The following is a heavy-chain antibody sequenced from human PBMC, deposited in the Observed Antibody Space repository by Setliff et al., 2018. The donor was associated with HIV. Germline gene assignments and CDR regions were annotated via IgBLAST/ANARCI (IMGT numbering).Heavy chain of an antibody. CDR2: LNPNSGNT. J-gene: IGHJ6*03. D-gene: IGHD3-22*01. CDR3: ARARRDSYDRGRRNHYYIDV. V-gene: IGHV1-8*01. CDR1: GYTFTSFD. Sequence: ASVKVSCKASGYTFTSFDINWVRQATGQGLEWMGWLNPNSGNTGYAQRFQGRVTMTRNTSISIAYMELSNLRSEDTAVYYCARARRDSYDRGRRNHYYIDVWGKGTTVTVSS.